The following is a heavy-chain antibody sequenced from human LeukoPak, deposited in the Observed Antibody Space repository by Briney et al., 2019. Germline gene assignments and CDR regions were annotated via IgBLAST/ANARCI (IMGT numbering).Heavy chain of an antibody. J-gene: IGHJ4*02. CDR1: GFSLSTPGMC. CDR2: IDWDDDK. V-gene: IGHV2-70*01. Sequence: SGPALVKPTQTLTLTCTFSGFSLSTPGMCVSWIHQPPGKALEWLALIDWDDDKYYTTSLKTRLTISKATSKTQVVLTVTNMDPVDTATYYCARIRGSGDYFDYWGQGTPVTVSS. CDR3: ARIRGSGDYFDY. D-gene: IGHD7-27*01.